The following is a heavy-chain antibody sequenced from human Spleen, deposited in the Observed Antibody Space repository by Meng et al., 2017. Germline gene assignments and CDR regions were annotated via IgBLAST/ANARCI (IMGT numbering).Heavy chain of an antibody. CDR1: GYNFPDYW. CDR2: IDPKSGDT. CDR3: ARYGSSNDAFDI. J-gene: IGHJ3*02. Sequence: ASVKVSCKPSGYNFPDYWLHWVRRAPGQGLEWMGRIDPKSGDTHYAQSFQGRVTITRDTSISTAYMELSRLRSDDTAVYYCARYGSSNDAFDIWGQGTMVTVSS. D-gene: IGHD6-13*01. V-gene: IGHV1-2*06.